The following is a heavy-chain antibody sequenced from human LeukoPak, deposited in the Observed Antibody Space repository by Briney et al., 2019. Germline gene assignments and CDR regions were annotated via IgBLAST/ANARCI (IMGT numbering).Heavy chain of an antibody. CDR3: ARDRELGS. CDR1: GGSISIYY. CDR2: IYNSGST. J-gene: IGHJ5*02. D-gene: IGHD3-16*01. Sequence: SETLSLTCIVSGGSISIYYWNWVRQPPGQGLEWIGYIYNSGSTDYNPSLNRRVTISADTSKNQCSLKLTSVTVADTAVYYCARDRELGSWGQGILVTVSS. V-gene: IGHV4-59*01.